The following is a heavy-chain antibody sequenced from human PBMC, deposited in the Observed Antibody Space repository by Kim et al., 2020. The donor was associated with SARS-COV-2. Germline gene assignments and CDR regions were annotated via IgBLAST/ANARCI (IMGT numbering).Heavy chain of an antibody. D-gene: IGHD2-21*01. CDR3: SRGLRDGYNEHYFDY. Sequence: SETLSLTCTVSGGSVISSYYFWGWIRQPPGKGLEWIGSVFYSGSTYYNPSLKSRVTMPVDPSKNQFSLKLSSVTAADTAVYYCSRGLRDGYNEHYFDYWGQGTLVTASS. V-gene: IGHV4-39*07. CDR2: VFYSGST. CDR1: GGSVISSYYF. J-gene: IGHJ4*02.